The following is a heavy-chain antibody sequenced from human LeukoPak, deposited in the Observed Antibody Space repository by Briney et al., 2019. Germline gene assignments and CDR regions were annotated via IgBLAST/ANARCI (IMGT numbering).Heavy chain of an antibody. CDR3: VRGMAVAGIYLY. CDR1: GYTLSNYG. D-gene: IGHD6-19*01. V-gene: IGHV1-18*01. Sequence: ASVKVSCKTSGYTLSNYGISWVRQAPGQGLEWMGWIGRDGDDRKYAAKVQGRVTMTKDTSTSTAYMELRSLTSDDTAVYYCVRGMAVAGIYLYWGQGTLVTVSS. J-gene: IGHJ4*01. CDR2: IGRDGDDR.